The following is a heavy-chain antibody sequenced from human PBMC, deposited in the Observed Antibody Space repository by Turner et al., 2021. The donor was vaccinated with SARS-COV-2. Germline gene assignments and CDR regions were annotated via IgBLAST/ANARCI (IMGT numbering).Heavy chain of an antibody. V-gene: IGHV1-24*01. CDR2: FDPEDGET. CDR3: ATGVAVTGTPSAYYYYYGMDV. D-gene: IGHD6-19*01. J-gene: IGHJ6*02. CDR1: GYTLTELS. Sequence: QVQLVQSGAEVKKPGASVKVFCKVSGYTLTELSMHWVRQAPGKGLEWMGGFDPEDGETIYAQKFQGRVTMTEDTSTDTAYMELSSLRSEDTAVYYCATGVAVTGTPSAYYYYYGMDVWGQGTTVTVS.